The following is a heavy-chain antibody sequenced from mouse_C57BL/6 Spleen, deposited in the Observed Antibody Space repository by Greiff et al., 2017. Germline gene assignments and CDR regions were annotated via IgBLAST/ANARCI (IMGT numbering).Heavy chain of an antibody. CDR2: IDPSDSYT. Sequence: QVQLQQPGAELVMPGASVKLSCKASGYTFTSYWMHWVKQRPGQGLEWIGEIDPSDSYTNYNQKFKGKSTLTVDKSSSTAYMQLSSLTSEDSAVYYCARGVLGQYMDYWGQGTSVTVSS. V-gene: IGHV1-69*01. D-gene: IGHD4-1*01. J-gene: IGHJ4*01. CDR1: GYTFTSYW. CDR3: ARGVLGQYMDY.